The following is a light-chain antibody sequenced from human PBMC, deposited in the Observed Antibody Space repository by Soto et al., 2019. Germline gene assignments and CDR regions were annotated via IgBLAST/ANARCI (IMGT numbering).Light chain of an antibody. CDR1: QSVSSN. CDR3: HQYNNWPPLT. V-gene: IGKV3-15*01. J-gene: IGKJ4*01. Sequence: EIVMTQSPATLSVSPGERATLSCRASQSVSSNLAWYQQKPGQAPRLLIYGASTRATGIPARFSGRGSGTDFTLTISSLQSEDFAVYYCHQYNNWPPLTFGGGTKVEIK. CDR2: GAS.